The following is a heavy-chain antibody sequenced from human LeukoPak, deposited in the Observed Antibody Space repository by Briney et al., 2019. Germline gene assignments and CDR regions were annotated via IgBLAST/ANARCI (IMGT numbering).Heavy chain of an antibody. J-gene: IGHJ4*02. CDR1: GGSIRSSSYY. V-gene: IGHV4-39*01. Sequence: SETLSLTCTVSGGSIRSSSYYWGWIRQPPGKGLEWIGSIYFTGNTYYNPSLKTRVTISIDTSKNQFSLNLSSVTATDTAMYYCTSGYIVHTFDFWGQGPLVTVSS. CDR3: TSGYIVHTFDF. CDR2: IYFTGNT. D-gene: IGHD5-12*01.